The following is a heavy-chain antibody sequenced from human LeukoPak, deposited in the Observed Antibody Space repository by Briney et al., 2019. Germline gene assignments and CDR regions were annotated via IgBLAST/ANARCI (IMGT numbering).Heavy chain of an antibody. D-gene: IGHD4-17*01. CDR3: ARVRADYYYGIRMDV. CDR2: ISRSDGTT. V-gene: IGHV3-48*03. J-gene: IGHJ6*02. CDR1: GFTFSSYE. Sequence: PGGSLRLSCAASGFTFSSYEMNWVRQAPGKGREWVSYISRSDGTTNYADSVKGRFTVSRDNAKNSLYLQINSLRAEDTAVYYCARVRADYYYGIRMDVWGQGTTVTVSS.